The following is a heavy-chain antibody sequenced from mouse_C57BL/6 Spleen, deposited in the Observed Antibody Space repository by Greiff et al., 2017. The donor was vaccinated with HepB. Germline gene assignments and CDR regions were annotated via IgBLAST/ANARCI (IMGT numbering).Heavy chain of an antibody. Sequence: EVQLVESGGGLVQPKGSLKLSCAASGFTFNTYAMHWVRQAPGKGLEWVARIRSKSSNYATYYADSVKDRFTISRDDSQSMLYLQMNNLKTEDTAMYYCVRGGGYYYGSSSYWYFDVWGTGTTVTVSS. V-gene: IGHV10-3*01. J-gene: IGHJ1*03. CDR3: VRGGGYYYGSSSYWYFDV. CDR1: GFTFNTYA. CDR2: IRSKSSNYAT. D-gene: IGHD1-1*01.